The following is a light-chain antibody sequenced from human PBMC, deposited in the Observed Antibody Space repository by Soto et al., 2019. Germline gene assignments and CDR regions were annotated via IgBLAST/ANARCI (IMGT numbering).Light chain of an antibody. CDR3: QQDGSSPRT. CDR2: GAS. CDR1: QSVSSSY. V-gene: IGKV3-20*01. J-gene: IGKJ1*01. Sequence: VLTQSPGTLSLSPLERATLSCRASQSVSSSYLAWYQQKPGQAPRLLIYGASSRATGIPDRFSGSGSGTDFTLTISRLEPEDFAVYYCQQDGSSPRTFGQGTKVDIK.